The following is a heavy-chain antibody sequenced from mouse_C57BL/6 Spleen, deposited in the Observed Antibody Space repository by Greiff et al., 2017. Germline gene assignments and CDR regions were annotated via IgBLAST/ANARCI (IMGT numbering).Heavy chain of an antibody. V-gene: IGHV5-6*01. J-gene: IGHJ1*03. CDR1: GFTFSSYG. Sequence: DVQLVESGGDLVKPGGSLKLSCAASGFTFSSYGMSWVRQTPDKRLEWVATISSGGSYTYYPDSVKGRFTISRDNAKNTLYLQMSSLKSEDTAMYYCARHPPYYYGSSGYFDVWGTGTTVTVSS. CDR3: ARHPPYYYGSSGYFDV. D-gene: IGHD1-1*01. CDR2: ISSGGSYT.